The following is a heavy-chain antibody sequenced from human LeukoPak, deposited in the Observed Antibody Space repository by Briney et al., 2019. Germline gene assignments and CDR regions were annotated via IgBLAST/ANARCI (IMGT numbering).Heavy chain of an antibody. D-gene: IGHD3-22*01. CDR1: GYTFTGYY. CDR2: IIPILGIA. CDR3: HYYDSSGYTPRDY. J-gene: IGHJ4*02. Sequence: SVKVSCKASGYTFTGYYMHWVRQAPGQGLEWMGRIIPILGIANYAQKFQGRVTITADKSTSTAYMELSSLRSEDTAVYYCHYYDSSGYTPRDYWGQGTLVTVSS. V-gene: IGHV1-69*02.